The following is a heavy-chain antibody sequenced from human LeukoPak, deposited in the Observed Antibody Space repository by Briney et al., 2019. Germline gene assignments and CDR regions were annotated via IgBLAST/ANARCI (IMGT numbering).Heavy chain of an antibody. CDR3: ARADRYSGYDFRGGSFDY. D-gene: IGHD5-12*01. CDR1: GDSISSSSSGYY. J-gene: IGHJ4*02. V-gene: IGHV4-39*07. CDR2: IYYTGST. Sequence: PSETPSLTCTVSGDSISSSSSGYYWGWIRQPPGEGLEWIGSIYYTGSTYYNSSLKSRVTISVDTSKNQFSLKLSSVTAADTAVYYCARADRYSGYDFRGGSFDYWGQGTLVTVSS.